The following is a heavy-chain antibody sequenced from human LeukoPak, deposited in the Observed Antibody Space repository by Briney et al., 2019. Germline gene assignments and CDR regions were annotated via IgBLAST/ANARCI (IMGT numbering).Heavy chain of an antibody. CDR1: GFTFSSYG. Sequence: GGSLRLSCAASGFTFSSYGMHWVRQAPGKGLEWVAVISYDGSNKYYADSVKGRLTISRDNSKNTLYLQMNSLRAEDTAVYYCAKGSSSGYYYTLLDYWGQGTLVTVSS. D-gene: IGHD3-22*01. J-gene: IGHJ4*02. CDR2: ISYDGSNK. V-gene: IGHV3-30*18. CDR3: AKGSSSGYYYTLLDY.